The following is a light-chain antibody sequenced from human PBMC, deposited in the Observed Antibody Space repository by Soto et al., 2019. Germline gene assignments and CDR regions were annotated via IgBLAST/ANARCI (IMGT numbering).Light chain of an antibody. J-gene: IGKJ2*01. CDR3: QQYYITPYT. V-gene: IGKV4-1*01. Sequence: DIVMTQSPDSLAVSLGERATINCKSSQSVLYSSNNKKYLAWYQQKPGQPPKLLIYWASTRESGVPDRFSGSGSGTDFTLTISSLPAEDVAVYYCQQYYITPYTFGQGTKLEIK. CDR2: WAS. CDR1: QSVLYSSNNKKY.